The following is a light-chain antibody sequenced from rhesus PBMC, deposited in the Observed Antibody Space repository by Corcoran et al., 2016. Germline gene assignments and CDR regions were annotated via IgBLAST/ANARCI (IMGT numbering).Light chain of an antibody. CDR1: QNIHRN. V-gene: IGKV1S8*01. CDR2: GAS. CDR3: QHYYDNPFT. Sequence: DIQMTQSPSALSASVGDRVTLSCRASQNIHRNLAWYQLKPGKAPELLIYGASNLHTGIPSRFSGNGSVTDFTLTISSLQPEDSASYYCQHYYDNPFTFGGGTKVELK. J-gene: IGKJ4*01.